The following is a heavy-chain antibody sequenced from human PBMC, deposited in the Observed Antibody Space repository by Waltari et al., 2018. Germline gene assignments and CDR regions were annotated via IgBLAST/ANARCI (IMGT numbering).Heavy chain of an antibody. CDR2: IYDMGIT. D-gene: IGHD3-3*01. V-gene: IGHV4-59*01. J-gene: IGHJ4*02. CDR3: ARGVNFWSGYYDY. Sequence: QVQLQESGPGLVKPSETLSLTCTVSGGSISSYYWSWIRQPPGKGLEWIGYIYDMGITNYNPSLKSRVTISVDTSKNQFSLKLSSVTAADTAVYYCARGVNFWSGYYDYWGQGTLVTVSS. CDR1: GGSISSYY.